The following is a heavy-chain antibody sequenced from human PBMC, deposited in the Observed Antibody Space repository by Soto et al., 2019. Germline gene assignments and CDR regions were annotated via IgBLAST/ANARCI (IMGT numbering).Heavy chain of an antibody. D-gene: IGHD6-19*01. CDR3: ASPGYSSGWYYFDY. V-gene: IGHV1-69*13. CDR2: ILPIFGTA. J-gene: IGHJ4*02. Sequence: GASVKVSCKASGGTFSSYAISWVRQAPGQGLEWVGGILPIFGTANYAQKFQGRVTITADESTRTAYMELSSLRSEDTAVYYCASPGYSSGWYYFDYWGQGTLVTVS. CDR1: GGTFSSYA.